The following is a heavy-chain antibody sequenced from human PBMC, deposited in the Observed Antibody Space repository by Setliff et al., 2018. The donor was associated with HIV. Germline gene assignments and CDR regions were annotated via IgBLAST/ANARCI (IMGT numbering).Heavy chain of an antibody. D-gene: IGHD1-26*01. V-gene: IGHV3-11*06. CDR3: ASSGSYGY. J-gene: IGHJ4*02. CDR2: ISDGSST. Sequence: GGSLRLSCAASGFTFSDDYMSWIRQIPGKGLEWVSYISDGSSTTYADSVKGRFTISRDNAKNTLYLQMNSLRAEDTAVYYCASSGSYGYWGQGTLVTVSS. CDR1: GFTFSDDY.